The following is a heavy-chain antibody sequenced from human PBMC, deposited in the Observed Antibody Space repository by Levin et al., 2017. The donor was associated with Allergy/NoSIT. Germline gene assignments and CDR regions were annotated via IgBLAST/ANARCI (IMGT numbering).Heavy chain of an antibody. V-gene: IGHV4-59*01. D-gene: IGHD4-17*01. Sequence: SQTLSLPCSVSGDSISPYYWSWIRQPPGKPLEWIGYLYYSGSTNYNPSLKSRVTISVDTSKNQFSLKLSSVTAADTAVYYCARFHGDYAGYYFDYWGQGTLVTVSA. J-gene: IGHJ4*02. CDR3: ARFHGDYAGYYFDY. CDR2: LYYSGST. CDR1: GDSISPYY.